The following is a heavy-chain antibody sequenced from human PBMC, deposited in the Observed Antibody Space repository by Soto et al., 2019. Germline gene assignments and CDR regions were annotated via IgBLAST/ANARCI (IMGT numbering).Heavy chain of an antibody. J-gene: IGHJ6*03. CDR2: IYYSGST. CDR3: ARVYYDFWRGPYYYYYMDV. Sequence: PSETLSLTCTVSGGSISSYYWSWIRQPPGKGLEWIGYIYYSGSTNYNPSLKSRVTISVDTSKNQFSLKLSSVTAADTAVYYCARVYYDFWRGPYYYYYMDVWGKGTTVTVSS. CDR1: GGSISSYY. D-gene: IGHD3-3*01. V-gene: IGHV4-59*01.